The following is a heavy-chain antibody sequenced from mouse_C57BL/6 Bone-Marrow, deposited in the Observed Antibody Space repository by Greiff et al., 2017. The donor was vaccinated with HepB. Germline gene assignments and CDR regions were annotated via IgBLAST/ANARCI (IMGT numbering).Heavy chain of an antibody. D-gene: IGHD1-1*01. CDR1: GYSITSGYY. Sequence: EVKLLESGPGLVKPSQSLSLTCSVTGYSITSGYYWNWIRQFPGNNLEWMGYINYDGSNNYNPSLKNLISTTRDTSKNQFFLKFNSVTTEDTATYYCAITTVVATDYWGQGTSVTVSS. CDR3: AITTVVATDY. CDR2: INYDGSN. V-gene: IGHV3-6*01. J-gene: IGHJ4*01.